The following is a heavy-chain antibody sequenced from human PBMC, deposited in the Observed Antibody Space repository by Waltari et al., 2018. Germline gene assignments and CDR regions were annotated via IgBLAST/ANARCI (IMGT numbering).Heavy chain of an antibody. CDR2: SSGGGSAI. D-gene: IGHD2-2*01. Sequence: EVQLVESGGGLVQPGGSLRLSCAPSGFTLTTYEMHWVRQAPGKGLEWGSYSSGGGSAILDADSVKGRFTISRGNAKNSLYLQMNSLTAEDTAVYYCATSIRNYFEYWGQGTLVTVSS. J-gene: IGHJ4*02. CDR1: GFTLTTYE. V-gene: IGHV3-48*03. CDR3: ATSIRNYFEY.